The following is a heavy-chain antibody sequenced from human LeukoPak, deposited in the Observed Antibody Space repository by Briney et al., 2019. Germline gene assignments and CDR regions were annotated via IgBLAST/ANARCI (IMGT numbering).Heavy chain of an antibody. CDR1: GFTFSSYA. Sequence: QSGGSLRLSCAASGFTFSSYAMSWVRQAPGKGLEWVSAISGNGGSTYYADSVKGRFTISRDNSKNTLYLQMNSLRAEDTAVYYCARDHGVYYYYYYMDVWGKGTTVTVSS. CDR2: ISGNGGST. J-gene: IGHJ6*03. V-gene: IGHV3-23*01. CDR3: ARDHGVYYYYYYMDV. D-gene: IGHD3-16*01.